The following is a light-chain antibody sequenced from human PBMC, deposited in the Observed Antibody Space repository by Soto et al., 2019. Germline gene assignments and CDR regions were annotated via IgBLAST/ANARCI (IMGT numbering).Light chain of an antibody. Sequence: DIQMTQSPSTLSASVGDTVTITCRASQSSNWLAWYQQKPGQAPKLLIHKASTLESGVPSMFSGSGSATEFTLTISRLQPDDFATFYCQEYDRFPYTFGQGTKLEIK. CDR2: KAS. J-gene: IGKJ2*01. V-gene: IGKV1-5*03. CDR1: QSSNW. CDR3: QEYDRFPYT.